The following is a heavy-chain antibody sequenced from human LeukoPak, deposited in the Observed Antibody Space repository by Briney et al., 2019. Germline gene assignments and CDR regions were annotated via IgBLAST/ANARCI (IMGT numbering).Heavy chain of an antibody. CDR2: IYYSGST. V-gene: IGHV4-39*07. CDR1: GGSISSSSYY. J-gene: IGHJ6*02. CDR3: ARDFAVTTYYYGMDV. D-gene: IGHD4-17*01. Sequence: SETLSLTCTVSGGSISSSSYYWGWIRQPPGKGLEWIGSIYYSGSTYQNPSLKSRVTVSVDTSKNQFSLKLSSVTAADTAVYYCARDFAVTTYYYGMDVWGQGTTVTVSS.